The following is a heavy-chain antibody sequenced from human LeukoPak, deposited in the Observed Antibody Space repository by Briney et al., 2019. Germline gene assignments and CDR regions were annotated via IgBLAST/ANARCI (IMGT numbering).Heavy chain of an antibody. CDR1: GGSISSYY. D-gene: IGHD2-2*03. Sequence: SETQSLTCTVSGGSISSYYWSWIRQPAGKGLEWIGRIYTRGSTNYNTSLKSRVTMSVDTSKNQFSLKLSSVTAADTAVYYCARDGYCSSTSCYHYYYYYMDVWGKGTTVTISS. CDR3: ARDGYCSSTSCYHYYYYYMDV. V-gene: IGHV4-4*07. CDR2: IYTRGST. J-gene: IGHJ6*03.